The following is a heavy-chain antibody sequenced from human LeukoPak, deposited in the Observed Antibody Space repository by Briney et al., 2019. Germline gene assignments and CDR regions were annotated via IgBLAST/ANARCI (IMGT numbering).Heavy chain of an antibody. V-gene: IGHV3-30*02. Sequence: GGSLRLSCVVPGFTFSTYGMHWVRQTPGKGLEWVAFIRYDGSNKVYVDSVKGRFTISRDNSKNTLYLQMDSLRAEDTAVYYCAKSCSGGSCFPDSWGQGTLVTVSS. D-gene: IGHD2-15*01. J-gene: IGHJ4*02. CDR2: IRYDGSNK. CDR3: AKSCSGGSCFPDS. CDR1: GFTFSTYG.